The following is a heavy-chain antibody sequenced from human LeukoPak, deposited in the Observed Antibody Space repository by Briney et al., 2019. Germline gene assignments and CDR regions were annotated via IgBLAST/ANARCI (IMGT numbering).Heavy chain of an antibody. CDR2: IHYSGST. CDR3: AVAYGSGSYSF. D-gene: IGHD3-10*01. CDR1: GGSISNYY. J-gene: IGHJ4*02. Sequence: SETLSLTCTVSGGSISNYYWSWIRQPPGKGLEWIGYIHYSGSTNYNPSLGSRVTISVDTSKNQFSLKLSSVTAADTAVYYCAVAYGSGSYSFWGQGTLVTVSS. V-gene: IGHV4-59*08.